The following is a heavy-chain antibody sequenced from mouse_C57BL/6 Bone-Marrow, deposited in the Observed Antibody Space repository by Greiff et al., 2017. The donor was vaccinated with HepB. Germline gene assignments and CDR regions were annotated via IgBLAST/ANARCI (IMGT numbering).Heavy chain of an antibody. J-gene: IGHJ2*01. Sequence: QVQLQQPGAELVKPGASVKLSCKASGYTFTSYWMQWVKPRPGQGLEWIGEIDPSDSYTNYNQKFKGKATLTVDTSSSTAYMQLSSLTSEDSAVYYCAIHYYGISYFDYWGQGTTLTVSA. V-gene: IGHV1-50*01. CDR3: AIHYYGISYFDY. CDR1: GYTFTSYW. D-gene: IGHD1-1*01. CDR2: IDPSDSYT.